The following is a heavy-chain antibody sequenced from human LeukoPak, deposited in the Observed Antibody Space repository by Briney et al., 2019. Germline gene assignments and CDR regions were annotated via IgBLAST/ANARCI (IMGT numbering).Heavy chain of an antibody. CDR1: GGSFSGYY. V-gene: IGHV4-34*01. CDR3: ARGLVDESGETRAHFDY. Sequence: PSETLSLTCAVYGGSFSGYYWSWIRQPPGKGLEWIGEINHSGSTNYNPSLKSRVTISVDTSKNQFSLKLSSVTAADTAVYYCARGLVDESGETRAHFDYWGQGTLSPSPQ. D-gene: IGHD4-17*01. J-gene: IGHJ4*02. CDR2: INHSGST.